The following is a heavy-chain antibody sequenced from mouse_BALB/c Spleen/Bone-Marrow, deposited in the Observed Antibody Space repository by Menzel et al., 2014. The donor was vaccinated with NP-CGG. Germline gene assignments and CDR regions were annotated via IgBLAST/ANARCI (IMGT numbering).Heavy chain of an antibody. D-gene: IGHD3-3*01. CDR1: GDSITNAY. J-gene: IGHJ2*01. V-gene: IGHV3-8*02. Sequence: EVQGVESGPSLVKPSQTLSLTCSVTGDSITNAYWNWIRKFPGNKIDYMGNISYSGNTYYNPSLKSRISITRDTSKNXFYLQLNSVTTEDTATYCCARGTGYYFDYWGQGTTLTVSS. CDR2: ISYSGNT. CDR3: ARGTGYYFDY.